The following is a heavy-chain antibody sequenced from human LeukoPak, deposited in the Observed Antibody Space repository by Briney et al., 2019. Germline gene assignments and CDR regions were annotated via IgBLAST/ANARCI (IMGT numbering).Heavy chain of an antibody. CDR2: IYPGDSDT. D-gene: IGHD6-13*01. Sequence: GESLKISCKGSGYSFTSYWIGWVRQMPGKGLEWMGIIYPGDSDTRYSPSFHSQVTISADTSISTAYPQWSSLKASATAMYYCARAIAAAGENWFDPWGQGTLVTVSS. V-gene: IGHV5-51*01. CDR1: GYSFTSYW. J-gene: IGHJ5*02. CDR3: ARAIAAAGENWFDP.